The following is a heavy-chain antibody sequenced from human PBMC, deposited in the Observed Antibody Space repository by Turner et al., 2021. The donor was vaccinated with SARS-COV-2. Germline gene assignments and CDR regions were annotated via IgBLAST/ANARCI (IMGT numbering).Heavy chain of an antibody. D-gene: IGHD2-21*02. J-gene: IGHJ4*02. CDR3: ARVPCVRGPDCSRFDY. V-gene: IGHV4-31*03. CDR1: GGSISSGGYY. Sequence: QVQLQESGPGLVKPSQTLSLTCTVSGGSISSGGYYWSWIRQHTGKGLEWIGNIYYSGSTYYNPSLKSRVTIAVDTSKNQFSLKLSSVTAADTAVYYCARVPCVRGPDCSRFDYWGQGTLVTVSS. CDR2: IYYSGST.